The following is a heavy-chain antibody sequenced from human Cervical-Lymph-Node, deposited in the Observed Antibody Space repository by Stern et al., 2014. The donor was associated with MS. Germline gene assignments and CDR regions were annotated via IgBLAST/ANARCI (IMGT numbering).Heavy chain of an antibody. J-gene: IGHJ4*02. CDR2: IDPTDSYT. Sequence: MQLVQSGAEVKKPGESLRISCKGSGYTFTNYWITWVRQMPGKGLEWMGKIDPTDSYTSYSPSFRGRVTISADKSISTAYLQWSSLEASDSAMYYCARVRVYSGSYNYFDYWGQGALVTVSS. V-gene: IGHV5-10-1*03. CDR1: GYTFTNYW. CDR3: ARVRVYSGSYNYFDY. D-gene: IGHD1-26*01.